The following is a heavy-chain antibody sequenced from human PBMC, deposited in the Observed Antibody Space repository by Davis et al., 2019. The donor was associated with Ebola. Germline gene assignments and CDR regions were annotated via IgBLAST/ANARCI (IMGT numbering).Heavy chain of an antibody. D-gene: IGHD5-18*01. Sequence: GESLKISCQASGYNFASYWITWVRQMPGKGLEWMGRTDPSDSYTDYSPSFQGHVTISVDKSITTAYLQWSGLKASDTAMYYCALSNTAMVGDFDYWGQGTLVTVSS. J-gene: IGHJ4*02. CDR1: GYNFASYW. CDR2: TDPSDSYT. CDR3: ALSNTAMVGDFDY. V-gene: IGHV5-10-1*01.